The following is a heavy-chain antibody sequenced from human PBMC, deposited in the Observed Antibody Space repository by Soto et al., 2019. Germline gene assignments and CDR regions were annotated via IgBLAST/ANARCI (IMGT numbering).Heavy chain of an antibody. CDR1: AGSISSGGFF. J-gene: IGHJ4*02. CDR3: ARSTGTYFDY. Sequence: KPSETLSLTCTVSAGSISSGGFFWNWIRQHPGKGLEWIGYIYYTGGTDYNPSLKSRVTISRDTSKNHLSLILGSVTAADTAMYYCARSTGTYFDYWGQGTPVTVSS. V-gene: IGHV4-31*03. CDR2: IYYTGGT. D-gene: IGHD1-1*01.